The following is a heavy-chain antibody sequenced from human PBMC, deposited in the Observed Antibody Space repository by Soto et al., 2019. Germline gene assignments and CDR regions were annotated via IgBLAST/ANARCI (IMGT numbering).Heavy chain of an antibody. CDR2: IYYSGST. Sequence: PSETLSLTCTVSGGSISSGGYYWSWIRQHPGKGLEWIGYIYYSGSTYYNPSLKSRVTISVDTSKNQFSLKLSSVTAADTAVYYCARARGATNYYYYGMDVWGQGTTVTVSS. D-gene: IGHD1-1*01. J-gene: IGHJ6*02. V-gene: IGHV4-31*03. CDR3: ARARGATNYYYYGMDV. CDR1: GGSISSGGYY.